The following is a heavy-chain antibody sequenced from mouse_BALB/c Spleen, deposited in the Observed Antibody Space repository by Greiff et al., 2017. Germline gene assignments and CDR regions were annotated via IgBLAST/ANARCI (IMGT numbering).Heavy chain of an antibody. J-gene: IGHJ4*01. CDR2: ISSGGSYT. Sequence: EVQLVESGGGLVKPGGSLKLSCAASGFTFSSYAMSWVRQSPEKRLEWVAEISSGGSYTYYPDTVTGRFTISRDNAKNTLYLEMSSLRSEDTAMYYCAANAMDYWGEGTSVTVSS. CDR1: GFTFSSYA. V-gene: IGHV5-9-4*01. CDR3: AANAMDY.